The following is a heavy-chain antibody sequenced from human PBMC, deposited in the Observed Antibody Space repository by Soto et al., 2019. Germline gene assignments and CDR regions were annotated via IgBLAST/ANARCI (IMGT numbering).Heavy chain of an antibody. CDR3: ARHPCSSTSCYTPVAWFDP. CDR1: GYSFTSYW. CDR2: IDPSDSYT. Sequence: GESLKISCKGSGYSFTSYWISWVRQMPGKGLEWMGRIDPSDSYTNYSPSFQGHVTISADKSISTAYLQWSSLKASDTAMYYCARHPCSSTSCYTPVAWFDPWGQGTLVTVS. V-gene: IGHV5-10-1*01. D-gene: IGHD2-2*02. J-gene: IGHJ5*02.